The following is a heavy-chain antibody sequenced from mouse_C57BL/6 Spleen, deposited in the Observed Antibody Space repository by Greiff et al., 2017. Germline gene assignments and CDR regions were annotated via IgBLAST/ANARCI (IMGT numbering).Heavy chain of an antibody. Sequence: EVKLMESGPELVKPGASVKISCKASGYSFTDYNMNWVKQSNGKSLEWIGVINPNYGTTSYNQKFKGKATLTVDQSSSTAYMQLNSLTSEDSAVYYSARSEDGYYDYAMDYWGQGTSVTVSS. CDR2: INPNYGTT. V-gene: IGHV1-39*01. CDR3: ARSEDGYYDYAMDY. J-gene: IGHJ4*01. CDR1: GYSFTDYN. D-gene: IGHD2-3*01.